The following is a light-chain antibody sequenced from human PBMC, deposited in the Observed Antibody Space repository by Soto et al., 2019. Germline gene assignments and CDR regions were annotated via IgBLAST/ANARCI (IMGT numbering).Light chain of an antibody. V-gene: IGKV3-11*01. CDR2: DAS. CDR1: QSVRSD. CDR3: RQLNNWPLT. J-gene: IGKJ4*01. Sequence: EIVLTQSPATRSLSPGERATLSCRASQSVRSDLAWYQQKPGQAPRLLIYDASRRATGIPARFSGSGSGTDFTLTISSLEPEDFAVYYCRQLNNWPLTFGGGTKVDIK.